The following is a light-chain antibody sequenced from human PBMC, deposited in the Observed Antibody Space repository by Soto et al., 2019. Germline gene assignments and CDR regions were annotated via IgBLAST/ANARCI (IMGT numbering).Light chain of an antibody. CDR2: END. Sequence: QSVLTQPPSVSAAPGREVTISCSGSSSNIGNNYVSWYQQLPGTAPKLLIYENDKRPSGIPDRFSGSKSGTSATLGITGLQTGDEADYYCGTWDSSLSGGLFGGGTKLTVL. CDR1: SSNIGNNY. V-gene: IGLV1-51*02. CDR3: GTWDSSLSGGL. J-gene: IGLJ2*01.